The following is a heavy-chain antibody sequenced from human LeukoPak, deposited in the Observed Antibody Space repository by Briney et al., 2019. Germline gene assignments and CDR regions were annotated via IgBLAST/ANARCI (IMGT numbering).Heavy chain of an antibody. J-gene: IGHJ4*02. D-gene: IGHD6-13*01. CDR1: GFTFSSYS. CDR2: ISSSSSYI. V-gene: IGHV3-21*01. CDR3: ARDKTAAIFDY. Sequence: GGSLRLSCAASGFTFSSYSMNWVRQAPGKGLEWVSSISSSSSYIYYADSVKGRFTISRDNAKNSLYLQMNSLRAEGTAVYYCARDKTAAIFDYWGQGTLVTVSS.